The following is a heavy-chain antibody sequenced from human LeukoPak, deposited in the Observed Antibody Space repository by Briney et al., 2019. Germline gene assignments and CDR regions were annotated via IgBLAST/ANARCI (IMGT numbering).Heavy chain of an antibody. D-gene: IGHD2-15*01. CDR1: GYTLTELS. Sequence: ASVKVSCKVSGYTLTELSMHWVRQAPGKGLEWMGGFDSEDGKIVYAQKFQGRVTMTEATSTDTAYMELSSLKSEDTAVYFCATCHFGTGSCYDTLDYWGQGTLVTVSS. V-gene: IGHV1-24*01. J-gene: IGHJ4*02. CDR3: ATCHFGTGSCYDTLDY. CDR2: FDSEDGKI.